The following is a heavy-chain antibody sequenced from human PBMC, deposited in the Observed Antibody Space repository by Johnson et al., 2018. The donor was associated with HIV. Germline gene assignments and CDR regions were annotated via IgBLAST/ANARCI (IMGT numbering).Heavy chain of an antibody. J-gene: IGHJ3*02. CDR2: ISGSGGST. V-gene: IGHV3-23*04. Sequence: VLLVESGGGLVQAGGSLRLACTASGFTFSSYGLSWVRQAPGKGLEWVATISGSGGSTFYEDSVKGRFTISRDNAKNSLYLQMNSLRAEDTAVYYCAREALDAFDIWGQGTMVTVSS. CDR3: AREALDAFDI. CDR1: GFTFSSYG.